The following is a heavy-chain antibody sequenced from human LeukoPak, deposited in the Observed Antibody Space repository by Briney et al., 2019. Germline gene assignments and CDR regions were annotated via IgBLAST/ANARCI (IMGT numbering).Heavy chain of an antibody. CDR3: ARRRYSYGAGRYYYMDV. V-gene: IGHV4-34*01. J-gene: IGHJ6*03. D-gene: IGHD5-18*01. CDR1: GGSFSGYY. CDR2: INHSGST. Sequence: SETLSLTCAVYGGSFSGYYWSWIRQPPGKGLEWIGEINHSGSTNYNPSLKSRVTISVDTSKNQFSLKLSSVTAADTAVYYCARRRYSYGAGRYYYMDVWGKGTTVTISS.